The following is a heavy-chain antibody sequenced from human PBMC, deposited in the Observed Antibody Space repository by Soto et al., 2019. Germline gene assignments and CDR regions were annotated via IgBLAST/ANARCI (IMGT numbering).Heavy chain of an antibody. V-gene: IGHV4-59*01. D-gene: IGHD6-19*01. J-gene: IGHJ4*02. CDR1: GGSISTYF. CDR2: VYYTGST. CDR3: ARARIAVAPIDY. Sequence: QVQLQESGPGLVKPSETLSLTCTVSGGSISTYFWSWIRQPQGRGLEWIGYVYYTGSTNYNPSLKSRVTMSVDTSKNQFSLQLTSVTAADTAIYYCARARIAVAPIDYWGQGTLVTVSS.